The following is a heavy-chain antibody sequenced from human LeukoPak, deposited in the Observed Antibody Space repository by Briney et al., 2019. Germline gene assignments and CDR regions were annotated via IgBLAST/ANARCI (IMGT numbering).Heavy chain of an antibody. Sequence: GGSLRLSCAASGFTFSSYGMHWVRQAPGKGLEWVAFIRYDGSNKYYADSVKGRFTISRDNSKNTLYLQMNSLTAEDTAVYYCAKDLLRYYGSGSYSWGQGTVVTVSS. D-gene: IGHD3-10*01. CDR3: AKDLLRYYGSGSYS. CDR2: IRYDGSNK. CDR1: GFTFSSYG. V-gene: IGHV3-30*02. J-gene: IGHJ5*02.